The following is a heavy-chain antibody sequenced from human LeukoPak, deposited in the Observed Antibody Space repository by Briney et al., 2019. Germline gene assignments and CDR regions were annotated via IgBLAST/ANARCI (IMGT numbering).Heavy chain of an antibody. D-gene: IGHD3-10*01. J-gene: IGHJ4*02. CDR3: ARGYYYVSGSYSFFDY. Sequence: SETLSLTCTVSGGSISTSSYYWGWIRQPPGKGLECLGTIYYTGTTYYNPSLKSRVTISVDTSKNQFSLKLSSVTAAGTAVYYCARGYYYVSGSYSFFDYWGQGTLVTVSS. CDR1: GGSISTSSYY. CDR2: IYYTGTT. V-gene: IGHV4-39*01.